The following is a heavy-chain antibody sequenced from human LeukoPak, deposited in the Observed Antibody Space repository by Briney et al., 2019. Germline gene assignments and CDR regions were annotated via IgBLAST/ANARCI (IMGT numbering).Heavy chain of an antibody. CDR1: GFTFSSYA. D-gene: IGHD4-17*01. V-gene: IGHV3-66*01. CDR3: ARAEYGDYVVYFDY. J-gene: IGHJ4*02. CDR2: IYSGGST. Sequence: PGGSLRLSCAASGFTFSSYAMSWVRQAPGKGLEWVSVIYSGGSTYYADSVKGRFTISRDNSKNTLYLQMNSLRAEDTAVYYCARAEYGDYVVYFDYWGQGTLVTVSS.